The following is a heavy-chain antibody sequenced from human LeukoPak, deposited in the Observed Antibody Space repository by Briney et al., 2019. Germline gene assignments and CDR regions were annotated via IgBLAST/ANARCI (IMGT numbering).Heavy chain of an antibody. D-gene: IGHD1-26*01. Sequence: GGSLRLSCAASGFTFSSYAMSWVRQAPGKGLEWVSANSGSGGSTYYADSVKGRFSISKDNSKNTLYLQMNSLRAEATAVYYCAKRLRGGVGATTVDYWGQGTLVTVSS. CDR3: AKRLRGGVGATTVDY. CDR1: GFTFSSYA. V-gene: IGHV3-23*01. J-gene: IGHJ4*02. CDR2: NSGSGGST.